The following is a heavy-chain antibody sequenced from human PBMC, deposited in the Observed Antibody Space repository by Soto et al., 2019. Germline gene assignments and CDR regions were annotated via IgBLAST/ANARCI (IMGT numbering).Heavy chain of an antibody. J-gene: IGHJ5*01. V-gene: IGHV1-46*01. CDR3: ARTEIAVAGTAWFDY. CDR2: INPSGGST. Sequence: VKVSCKASGYTFTSYYMHCVRQAPGQGLEWMGIINPSGGSTSYAQKFQGRVTMTRDTSTSTVYMELSSLRSEDTAVYYCARTEIAVAGTAWFDYWGQGTLVTVSS. D-gene: IGHD6-19*01. CDR1: GYTFTSYY.